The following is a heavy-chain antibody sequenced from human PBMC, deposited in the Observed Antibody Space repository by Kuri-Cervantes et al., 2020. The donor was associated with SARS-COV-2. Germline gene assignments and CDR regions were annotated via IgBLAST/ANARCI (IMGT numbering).Heavy chain of an antibody. Sequence: GGSLRLSCAASGFTFDDYATHWVRQAPGKGLEWVSGISWNSGSIGYADSVKGRFTISRDNAKNSLYLQMNSLRAEDTALYYCAKDRMVQGVIRGTAFDPWGQGTLVTVSS. CDR1: GFTFDDYA. J-gene: IGHJ5*02. D-gene: IGHD3-10*01. CDR2: ISWNSGSI. CDR3: AKDRMVQGVIRGTAFDP. V-gene: IGHV3-9*01.